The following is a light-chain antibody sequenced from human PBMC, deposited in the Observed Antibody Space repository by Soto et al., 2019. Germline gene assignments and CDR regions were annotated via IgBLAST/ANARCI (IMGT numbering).Light chain of an antibody. Sequence: DIVMTQSPLSLPVTPGESASISCRSSQTLLYRNGNNYLNWYLQKPGQSPQLLIFLASTRASGVPDRFSGSGSGTDFTLRISGVEAEDVGVYYCMQALQCPATFGGGTKVEIK. CDR2: LAS. J-gene: IGKJ4*01. V-gene: IGKV2-28*01. CDR3: MQALQCPAT. CDR1: QTLLYRNGNNY.